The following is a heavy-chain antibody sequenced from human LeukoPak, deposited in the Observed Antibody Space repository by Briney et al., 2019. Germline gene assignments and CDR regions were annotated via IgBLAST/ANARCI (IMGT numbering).Heavy chain of an antibody. CDR1: GGSISSSGYS. D-gene: IGHD3-10*01. Sequence: SETLSLTCTVSGGSISSSGYSWGWFPQPPGKGLEWSGSIYYSGSTYYNPSLKSRVTISVDTSKNQFSLKRSSVTAADTAVYYCARSTMVRGVDYWGQGTLVTVSS. J-gene: IGHJ4*02. CDR2: IYYSGST. V-gene: IGHV4-39*01. CDR3: ARSTMVRGVDY.